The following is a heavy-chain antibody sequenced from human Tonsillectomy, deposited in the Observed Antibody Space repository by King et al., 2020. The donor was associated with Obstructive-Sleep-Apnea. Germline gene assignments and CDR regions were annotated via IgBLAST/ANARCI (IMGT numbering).Heavy chain of an antibody. Sequence: QLVQSGAEVKKPGESLKISCQGSGYRFLSYWIGWVRQMPGKGLEWMGIIYLGDSDTTYSPSFQGRVTMSADKSISTAYLQWGSLKTSDTAMYYCARHPTGGFDVFDIWGQGTMVSVSS. J-gene: IGHJ3*02. CDR3: ARHPTGGFDVFDI. CDR2: IYLGDSDT. D-gene: IGHD1-14*01. CDR1: GYRFLSYW. V-gene: IGHV5-51*01.